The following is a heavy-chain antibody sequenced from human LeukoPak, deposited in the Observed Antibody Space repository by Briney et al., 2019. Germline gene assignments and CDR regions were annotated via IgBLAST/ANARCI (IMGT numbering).Heavy chain of an antibody. D-gene: IGHD5-24*01. CDR2: ISSSSSSI. CDR1: GFTFSIYN. CDR3: ARELRDIEMATIYFDY. J-gene: IGHJ4*02. V-gene: IGHV3-48*01. Sequence: GGSLRLSCTASGFTFSIYNMNWVRQAPGKGLEWVSYISSSSSSIYYADSVKGRFTISRDNAKNSLYLQMNSLRAEDTAVYYCARELRDIEMATIYFDYWGQGTLVTVSS.